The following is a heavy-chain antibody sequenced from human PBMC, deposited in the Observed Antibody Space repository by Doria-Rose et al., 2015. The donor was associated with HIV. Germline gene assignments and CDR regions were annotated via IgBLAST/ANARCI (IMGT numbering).Heavy chain of an antibody. D-gene: IGHD6-13*01. CDR3: ARIKSSRWYHKYYFDF. Sequence: QVTLKESGPVLVKPTETLTLTCTVSGVSLSSPGMGVSWIRQPPGKALEWLANIFSDDYRSYQASLKSRLTISRCTSKSQVVLTMTDMDPVDTATYYCARIKSSRWYHKYYFDFWGQGTLVIVSA. CDR1: GVSLSSPGMG. V-gene: IGHV2-26*01. J-gene: IGHJ4*02. CDR2: IFSDDYR.